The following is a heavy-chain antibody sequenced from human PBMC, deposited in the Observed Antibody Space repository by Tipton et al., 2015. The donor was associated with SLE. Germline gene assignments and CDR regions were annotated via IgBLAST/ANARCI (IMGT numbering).Heavy chain of an antibody. CDR1: GFTFSSYW. CDR3: ARVDTAIYYYYGMDV. Sequence: GSLRLSCAASGFTFSSYWMHWVRQAPGKGLVWVSRINSDGSSTSYADSVKGRFTISRDNAKNTLYLQMNSLRAEDTAVYYCARVDTAIYYYYGMDVWGQGTTVTVSS. V-gene: IGHV3-74*01. J-gene: IGHJ6*02. CDR2: INSDGSST. D-gene: IGHD5-18*01.